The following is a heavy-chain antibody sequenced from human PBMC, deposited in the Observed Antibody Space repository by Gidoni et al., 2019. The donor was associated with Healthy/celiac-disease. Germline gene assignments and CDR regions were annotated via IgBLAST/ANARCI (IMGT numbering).Heavy chain of an antibody. J-gene: IGHJ4*02. CDR3: ARGTTTPLTPFDY. V-gene: IGHV4-59*01. D-gene: IGHD1-1*01. CDR2: IYYSGST. CDR1: GGSISSYY. Sequence: QVQLQESDPGLVKPSETLSLTCTVSGGSISSYYWSWIRHSPGKGLEWIGHIYYSGSTNYNPALKSRVTISVDTSKNQFSLKLTSVTAADTAVYYCARGTTTPLTPFDYWGQGTLVTVSS.